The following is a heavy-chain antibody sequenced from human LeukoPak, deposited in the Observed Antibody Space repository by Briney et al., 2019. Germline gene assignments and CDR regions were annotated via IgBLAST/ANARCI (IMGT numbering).Heavy chain of an antibody. V-gene: IGHV3-74*01. CDR1: GFTFSSYW. CDR2: INTDGSST. D-gene: IGHD2-2*02. CDR3: ARAKLLYPFLFDY. Sequence: GGSLRLSCAASGFTFSSYWMHWVRQAPGKGLVWVSRINTDGSSTSYADSVKGRFTISRDNAKNTLYLQMNSLRAEDTAVYYCARAKLLYPFLFDYWGQGTLVTVSS. J-gene: IGHJ4*02.